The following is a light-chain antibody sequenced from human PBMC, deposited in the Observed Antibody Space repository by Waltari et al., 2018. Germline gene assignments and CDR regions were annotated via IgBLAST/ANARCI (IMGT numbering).Light chain of an antibody. V-gene: IGKV3-20*01. J-gene: IGKJ1*01. CDR2: GAS. CDR3: QQYGSSSWT. Sequence: EIVLTQSPGTLSLSPGERATLSRRASQSVSRSYLAWYQQKPGQAPRLLIYGASSRATGIPDRFSGSGSGTDFTLTISRLEPEDFAVYYCQQYGSSSWTFGQGTKVEIK. CDR1: QSVSRSY.